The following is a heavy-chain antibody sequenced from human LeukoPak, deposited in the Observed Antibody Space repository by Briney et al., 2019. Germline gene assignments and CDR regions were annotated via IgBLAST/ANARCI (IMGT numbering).Heavy chain of an antibody. CDR2: ISSSSSYI. D-gene: IGHD3-22*01. CDR1: GFTFSSYS. Sequence: GGSLRLSCAASGFTFSSYSMNWVRQAPGKGLEWVSSISSSSSYIYYADSVEGRFTISRDNAKNSLYLQMNSLRAEDTAVYYCAKGKDYYDSGGYYYTYAFDIWGQGTMVTVSS. V-gene: IGHV3-21*01. J-gene: IGHJ3*02. CDR3: AKGKDYYDSGGYYYTYAFDI.